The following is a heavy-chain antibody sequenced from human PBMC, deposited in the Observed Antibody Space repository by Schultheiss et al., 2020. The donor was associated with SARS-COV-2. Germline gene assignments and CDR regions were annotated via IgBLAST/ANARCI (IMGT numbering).Heavy chain of an antibody. CDR2: ISYDGSNK. Sequence: GGSLRLSCAASGFTFSSYGMHWVRQAPGKGLEWVAVISYDGSNKYYADSVKGRFTISRDNSKNTLYLQMNSLRAEDTAVYYCARDRGYFDYWGQGTLVTVSS. V-gene: IGHV3-30*03. D-gene: IGHD3-10*01. CDR1: GFTFSSYG. CDR3: ARDRGYFDY. J-gene: IGHJ4*02.